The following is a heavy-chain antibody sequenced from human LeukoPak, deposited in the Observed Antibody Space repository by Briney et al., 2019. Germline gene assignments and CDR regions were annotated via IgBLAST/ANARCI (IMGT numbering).Heavy chain of an antibody. V-gene: IGHV3-30*02. CDR3: ASQVPAASGGPDP. CDR2: IRYDGSNK. CDR1: GFTFSSYG. J-gene: IGHJ5*02. Sequence: GGSLRLSCAASGFTFSSYGMHWVRQAPGKGLEWVAFIRYDGSNKYYADSVKGRFTISRDNSKNTLYLQMNSLRAEDTAVYYCASQVPAASGGPDPWGQGTLVTVSS. D-gene: IGHD2-2*01.